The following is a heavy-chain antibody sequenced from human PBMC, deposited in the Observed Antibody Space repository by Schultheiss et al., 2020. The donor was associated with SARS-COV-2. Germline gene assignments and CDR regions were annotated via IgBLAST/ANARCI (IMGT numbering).Heavy chain of an antibody. CDR1: GGSISSYY. Sequence: SETLSLTCTVSGGSISSYYWSWIRQPPGKGLEWIGYTHYSGNTNYNPSLKSRVTISLDTSKNQFSLKMRSVTAADTAVYYCARDPGRDNYGYHYYALDVWGRGTTVTVSS. J-gene: IGHJ6*02. CDR3: ARDPGRDNYGYHYYALDV. D-gene: IGHD4-11*01. V-gene: IGHV4-59*01. CDR2: THYSGNT.